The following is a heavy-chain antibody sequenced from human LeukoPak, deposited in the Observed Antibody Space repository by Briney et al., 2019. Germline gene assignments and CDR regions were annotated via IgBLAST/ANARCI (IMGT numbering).Heavy chain of an antibody. CDR1: GVSFSGYY. CDR3: ASGEIAAFDY. J-gene: IGHJ4*02. Sequence: SETLSLTCAVYGVSFSGYYWSWIRQPPGKGLEWIGEINHSGSTNYNPSLKSRVTISVDTSKNQFSLKLSSVTAADTAVYYCASGEIAAFDYWGQGTLVTVSS. D-gene: IGHD6-6*01. CDR2: INHSGST. V-gene: IGHV4-34*01.